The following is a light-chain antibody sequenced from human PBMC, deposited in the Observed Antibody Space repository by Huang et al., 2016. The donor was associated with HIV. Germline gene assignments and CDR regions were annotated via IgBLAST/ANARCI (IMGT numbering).Light chain of an antibody. Sequence: EIVMTQSPATLSVSPGERATLSCRASHSVSSNLAWYQQKPGQAPRLLIYGASTRATGNPDRFSGSRSGTEVTLTISSMQYEDFAVYHCQQYNNWPPTTFGGGTKVEIK. V-gene: IGKV3-15*01. CDR3: QQYNNWPPTT. CDR1: HSVSSN. J-gene: IGKJ4*01. CDR2: GAS.